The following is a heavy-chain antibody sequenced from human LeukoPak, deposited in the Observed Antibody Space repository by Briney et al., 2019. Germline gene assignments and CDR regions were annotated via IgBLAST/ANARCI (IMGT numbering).Heavy chain of an antibody. Sequence: PSETLSLTCTVSGGSISSSSYYWGWIRQPPGKGLEWIGSIYYSGSTYYNPSLKSRVTISVDTSKNQFSLKLSSVTAADTAVYYCARVNPAANEYDYWGQGTLVTVSS. D-gene: IGHD6-13*01. V-gene: IGHV4-39*07. J-gene: IGHJ4*02. CDR2: IYYSGST. CDR1: GGSISSSSYY. CDR3: ARVNPAANEYDY.